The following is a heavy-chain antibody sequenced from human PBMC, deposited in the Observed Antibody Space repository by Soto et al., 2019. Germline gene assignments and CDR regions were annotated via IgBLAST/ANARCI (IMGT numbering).Heavy chain of an antibody. V-gene: IGHV1-46*01. D-gene: IGHD3-22*01. J-gene: IGHJ5*02. CDR1: GYTFTSYY. CDR2: INPSGGST. Sequence: ASVKVSCKASGYTFTSYYMHWVRQAPGQGLEWMGIINPSGGSTSYAQKFQGRVTMTRDTSTSTVYMELSSLRSEDTAVYYCVRIAIYDSSGYWSWFDPWGQGTLVTVSS. CDR3: VRIAIYDSSGYWSWFDP.